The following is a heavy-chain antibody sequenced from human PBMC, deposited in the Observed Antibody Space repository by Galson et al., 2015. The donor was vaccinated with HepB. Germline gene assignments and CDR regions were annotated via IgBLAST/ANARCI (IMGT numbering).Heavy chain of an antibody. CDR3: AGSPSGSPGQRSPDY. CDR2: ISSSSRTI. V-gene: IGHV3-48*01. CDR1: GFTFSSYS. D-gene: IGHD1-26*01. J-gene: IGHJ4*02. Sequence: SLRLSCAASGFTFSSYSMNWVRQAPGKGLEWVSYISSSSRTIYYADSVKGRFTISRDNAKNSLYLQMNSLRAEDTAVYYCAGSPSGSPGQRSPDYWGQGTLVTVSS.